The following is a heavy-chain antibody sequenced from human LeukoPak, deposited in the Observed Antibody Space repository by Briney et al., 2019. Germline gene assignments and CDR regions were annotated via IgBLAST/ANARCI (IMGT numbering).Heavy chain of an antibody. CDR3: AREGCYDSSGYEGLDY. D-gene: IGHD3-22*01. J-gene: IGHJ4*02. CDR2: IKSKTDGGTT. V-gene: IGHV3-15*01. Sequence: GGALRLSCAAPGFTFSNAWMSWVRQAPGKGLEWVGRIKSKTDGGTTDYDAPVKGRFTISRDNAKNSLYLQMNSLRAEDTAVYYCAREGCYDSSGYEGLDYWGQGTLVTVSS. CDR1: GFTFSNAW.